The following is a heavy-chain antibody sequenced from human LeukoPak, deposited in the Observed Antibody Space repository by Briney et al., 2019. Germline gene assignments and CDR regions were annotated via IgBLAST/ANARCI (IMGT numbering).Heavy chain of an antibody. CDR2: ISYDGSNK. CDR1: GFTFSSYA. CDR3: AKVHIAAAGINDY. V-gene: IGHV3-30*04. J-gene: IGHJ4*02. Sequence: GGSLRLSCAASGFTFSSYAMHWVRQAPGKGLEWVAVISYDGSNKYYADSVKGRFTISRDNSKNTLYLQMNSLRAEDTAVYYCAKVHIAAAGINDYWGQGTLVTVSS. D-gene: IGHD6-13*01.